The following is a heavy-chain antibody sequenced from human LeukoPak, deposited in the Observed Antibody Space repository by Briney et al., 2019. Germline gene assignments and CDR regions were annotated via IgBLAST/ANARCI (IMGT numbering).Heavy chain of an antibody. V-gene: IGHV3-7*01. J-gene: IGHJ3*02. CDR1: GGSISSSNW. D-gene: IGHD6-13*01. CDR2: IKQDGSEK. Sequence: GTLSLTCAVSGGSISSSNWWSWVRQPPGKGLEWVANIKQDGSEKYYVDSVKGRFTISRDNAKNSLYLQMNSLRAEDTAVYYCARDMYSSSWYYEGFAFDIWGQGTMVTVSS. CDR3: ARDMYSSSWYYEGFAFDI.